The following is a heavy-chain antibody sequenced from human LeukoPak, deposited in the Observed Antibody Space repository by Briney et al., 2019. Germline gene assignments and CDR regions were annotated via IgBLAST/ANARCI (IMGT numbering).Heavy chain of an antibody. V-gene: IGHV3-23*01. J-gene: IGHJ4*02. CDR1: GFTFSSYA. D-gene: IGHD2-2*01. CDR2: ISGSGGST. Sequence: GGSLRLSCAASGFTFSSYAMSWVRQAPGKGLEWVSAISGSGGSTYYADSVKGRFTISRDNSKNTLYLQMNSLRAEDTAVYYCARSDIVVVPAAMRDYWGQGTLVTVSS. CDR3: ARSDIVVVPAAMRDY.